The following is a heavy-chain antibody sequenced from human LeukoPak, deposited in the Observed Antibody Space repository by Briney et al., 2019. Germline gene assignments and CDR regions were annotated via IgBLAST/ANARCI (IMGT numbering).Heavy chain of an antibody. J-gene: IGHJ4*02. Sequence: PSETLSLTCAVSGGSISSSNWWSWVRQPPGKGLEWIGEIYHSGSTNYNPSLKSRVTISVDKSKNQFSLKLSSVTAADTAVYYCARDCSGGSCYFGYWGQGTLVTVSS. CDR1: GGSISSSNW. CDR3: ARDCSGGSCYFGY. D-gene: IGHD2-15*01. CDR2: IYHSGST. V-gene: IGHV4-4*02.